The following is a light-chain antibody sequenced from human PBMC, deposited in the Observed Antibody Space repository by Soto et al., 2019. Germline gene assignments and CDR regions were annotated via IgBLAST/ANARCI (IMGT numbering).Light chain of an antibody. Sequence: QSALTQPASVSGSPGQSITISCTGTSRDVGAYDYVSWYLQYPDKAPQLLIYYVDHRPSGVSSRFSGSKSGNTASLTISGLQAEDEGDYYCSSFTPTTWVFGGGTKVTVL. CDR1: SRDVGAYDY. J-gene: IGLJ3*02. CDR2: YVD. V-gene: IGLV2-14*03. CDR3: SSFTPTTWV.